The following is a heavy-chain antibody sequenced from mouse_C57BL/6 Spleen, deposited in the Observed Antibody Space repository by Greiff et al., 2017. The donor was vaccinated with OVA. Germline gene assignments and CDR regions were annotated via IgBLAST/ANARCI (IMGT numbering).Heavy chain of an antibody. Sequence: VQLQQSGAELARPGASVKLSCKASGYTFTSYGISWVKQRTGQGLEWIGEIYPRSGNTYYNEKFKGKATLTADKSSSTAYMELRSLTSEDSAVYFCARGGRSSGYYYYAMDYWGQGTSVTVSS. D-gene: IGHD3-2*02. J-gene: IGHJ4*01. CDR3: ARGGRSSGYYYYAMDY. CDR1: GYTFTSYG. V-gene: IGHV1-81*01. CDR2: IYPRSGNT.